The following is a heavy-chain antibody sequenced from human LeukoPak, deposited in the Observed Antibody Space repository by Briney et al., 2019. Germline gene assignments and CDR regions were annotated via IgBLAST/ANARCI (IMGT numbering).Heavy chain of an antibody. Sequence: PGGSLRLSCAASGFTSSTYGMHWVRQAPGKGLVWVSRINTDGSSTGYADSVKGRFTISRDNAKNTLYLQMNSLRAEDTAVYYCAILRSLAVAAPIDYWGQGSLVTVSS. CDR1: GFTSSTYG. CDR3: AILRSLAVAAPIDY. D-gene: IGHD6-19*01. CDR2: INTDGSST. J-gene: IGHJ4*02. V-gene: IGHV3-74*01.